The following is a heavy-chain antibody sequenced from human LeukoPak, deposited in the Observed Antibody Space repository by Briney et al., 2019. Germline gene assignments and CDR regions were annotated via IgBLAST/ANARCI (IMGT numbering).Heavy chain of an antibody. Sequence: ASVKVSCKASGYTFTSYYIHWVRQAPGQGLEWMGIINPSGGSTNYAQKFQGRVTITRDTSTSTVYMELSSLRSDDTAVYYCARGPRITLIRGGQWYFYMDVWGKETTVTVSS. CDR3: ARGPRITLIRGGQWYFYMDV. D-gene: IGHD3-10*01. J-gene: IGHJ6*03. V-gene: IGHV1-46*01. CDR2: INPSGGST. CDR1: GYTFTSYY.